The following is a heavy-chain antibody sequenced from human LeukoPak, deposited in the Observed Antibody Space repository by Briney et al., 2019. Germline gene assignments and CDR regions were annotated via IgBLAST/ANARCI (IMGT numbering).Heavy chain of an antibody. CDR2: IGGRDSGT. J-gene: IGHJ4*02. CDR1: GFIFSNYA. D-gene: IGHD3-9*01. CDR3: AKWGDYDILTGYYDSDY. V-gene: IGHV3-23*01. Sequence: HAGGSLRLSCAASGFIFSNYAMSWVRQAPGKGLEWVSAIGGRDSGTYYADFVRGRSTVSRDDPKNTLYLQMNTLRAEDTAVYYCAKWGDYDILTGYYDSDYWGQGTLVTVSS.